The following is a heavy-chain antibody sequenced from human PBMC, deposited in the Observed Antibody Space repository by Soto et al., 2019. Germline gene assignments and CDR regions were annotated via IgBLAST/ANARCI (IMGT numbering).Heavy chain of an antibody. CDR3: ASSIN. V-gene: IGHV3-33*03. CDR1: GFPFSSYG. Sequence: GGSLRLSCAASGFPFSSYGMHWVRQAPGKGLDWVGVIWYDGSNKDYAESVKGRFTISRDNSENILYLQMNSLRADDTAVYYCASSINWGQGTLVTVSS. CDR2: IWYDGSNK. J-gene: IGHJ4*02.